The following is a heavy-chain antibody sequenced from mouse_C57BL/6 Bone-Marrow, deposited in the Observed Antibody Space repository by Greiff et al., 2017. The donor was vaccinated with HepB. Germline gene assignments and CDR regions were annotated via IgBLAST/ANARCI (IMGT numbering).Heavy chain of an antibody. CDR3: EIEVYDGYPYYAMDY. CDR2: IHPSDSDT. CDR1: GYTFTSYW. Sequence: QVQLQQPGAELVKPGASVKVSCKASGYTFTSYWMHWVKQRPGQGLEWIGRIHPSDSDTNYNQKFKGKATLTVDKSSSTAYMQLSSLTSEDSAVYYCEIEVYDGYPYYAMDYWGQGTSVTVSS. J-gene: IGHJ4*01. V-gene: IGHV1-74*01. D-gene: IGHD2-3*01.